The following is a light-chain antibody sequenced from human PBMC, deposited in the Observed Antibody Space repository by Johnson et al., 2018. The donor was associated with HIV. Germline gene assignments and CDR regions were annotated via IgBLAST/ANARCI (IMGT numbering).Light chain of an antibody. J-gene: IGLJ1*01. CDR3: GTWDSSLGAGRGV. CDR1: SANIGNNY. CDR2: ENN. Sequence: VLPQPPSVSAAPGQEAPIPCSGSSANIGNNYVSWYQQLAGTAPILLIYENNKRPSGIPYRFSGSKSGTSSTLSTTGLQIRDGADYYCGTWDSSLGAGRGVFGTGTKVTV. V-gene: IGLV1-51*02.